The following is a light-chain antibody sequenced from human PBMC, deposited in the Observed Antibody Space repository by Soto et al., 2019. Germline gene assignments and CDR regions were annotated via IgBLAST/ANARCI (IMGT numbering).Light chain of an antibody. V-gene: IGKV3-20*01. CDR3: QQYGTSAQT. Sequence: EIVLTQSPGTLSLSPGESATLSCRASQTVGSDYLAWYQQRPGQAPRLLIYGASSRATGIPDRFSGSGSGTDFSLTISRLEPEDFALYYCQQYGTSAQTFGQGTKVEIK. CDR2: GAS. CDR1: QTVGSDY. J-gene: IGKJ1*01.